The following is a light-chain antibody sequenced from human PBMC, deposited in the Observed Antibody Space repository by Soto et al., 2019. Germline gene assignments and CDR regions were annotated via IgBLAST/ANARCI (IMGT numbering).Light chain of an antibody. CDR3: QQRSNWPLT. CDR1: QRVSSY. J-gene: IGKJ4*01. CDR2: DAS. V-gene: IGKV3-11*01. Sequence: EIVLTQSPATLSLSPWERATLSCRASQRVSSYLACYQQKPGQAPRLLIYDASNRATGIPARFSGSGSGTDFTLTISSLEPEDFAVYYCQQRSNWPLTFGGGTKVEIK.